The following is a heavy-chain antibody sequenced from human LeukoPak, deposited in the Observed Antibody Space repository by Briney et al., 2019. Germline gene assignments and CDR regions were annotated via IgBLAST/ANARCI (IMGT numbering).Heavy chain of an antibody. CDR3: ARDSPTYYDFWSGYYYYYYYMDV. CDR1: GYTFTGYY. CDR2: INPNSGGT. Sequence: ASVKVSCKASGYTFTGYYMHWVRQAPGQGLEWMGWINPNSGGTNYAQKFQGRVTMTRDTSISTAYMELRSLRSDDTAVYYCARDSPTYYDFWSGYYYYYYYMDVWGKGTTVTVSS. D-gene: IGHD3-3*01. V-gene: IGHV1-2*02. J-gene: IGHJ6*03.